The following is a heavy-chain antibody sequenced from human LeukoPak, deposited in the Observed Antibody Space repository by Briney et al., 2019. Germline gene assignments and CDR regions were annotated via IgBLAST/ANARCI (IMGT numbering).Heavy chain of an antibody. V-gene: IGHV3-73*01. D-gene: IGHD6-13*01. Sequence: GGSLRLSCAASGFTFSGSAMHWVRQASGKGLEWVGRIRSKANSYATAYAASVKGRFTISRDDSKNTAYLQMNSLKTEDTAVYYCTSRDSSSGYWGQGTLVTVSS. CDR2: IRSKANSYAT. CDR1: GFTFSGSA. J-gene: IGHJ4*02. CDR3: TSRDSSSGY.